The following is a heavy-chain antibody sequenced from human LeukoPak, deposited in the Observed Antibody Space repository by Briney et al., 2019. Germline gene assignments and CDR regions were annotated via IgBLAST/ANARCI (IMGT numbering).Heavy chain of an antibody. J-gene: IGHJ6*02. Sequence: GGSLRLSCAASGFTFSSYAMHWVRQAPGKGLEWVAVISYDESNKYYADSVKGRFTISRDNSKNTLYLQMNSLRAEDTAVYYCARETSGGYYYYGMDVWGQGTTVTVSS. V-gene: IGHV3-30*04. CDR3: ARETSGGYYYYGMDV. CDR1: GFTFSSYA. D-gene: IGHD6-19*01. CDR2: ISYDESNK.